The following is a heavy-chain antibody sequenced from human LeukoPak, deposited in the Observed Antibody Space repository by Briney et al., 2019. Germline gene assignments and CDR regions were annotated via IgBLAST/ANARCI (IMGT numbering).Heavy chain of an antibody. Sequence: GGSLRLSCAASGFSFNTYTMRWVRQASGKGLEWVGRIRSKANSYATAYAASVKGRFTISRDDSKNTAYLQMNSLKTEDTAVYYCTRPMWWDNWGYGMDVWGQGTAVTVSS. D-gene: IGHD2-21*01. J-gene: IGHJ6*02. V-gene: IGHV3-73*01. CDR2: IRSKANSYAT. CDR1: GFSFNTYT. CDR3: TRPMWWDNWGYGMDV.